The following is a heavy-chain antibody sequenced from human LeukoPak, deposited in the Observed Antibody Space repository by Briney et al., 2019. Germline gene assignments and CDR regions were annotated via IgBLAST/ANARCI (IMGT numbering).Heavy chain of an antibody. CDR1: GASITISDYY. V-gene: IGHV4-39*01. CDR3: ATREHHLLRTPGDY. CDR2: ISHTGTT. Sequence: SETLSLTCTVSGASITISDYYWGWIRLPPGKGLEWIGTISHTGTTYYNPSLQSRVIISVDKSKNQFSLKVSSVTAADTAVYYCATREHHLLRTPGDYWGQGTLVTVSS. J-gene: IGHJ4*02. D-gene: IGHD1-26*01.